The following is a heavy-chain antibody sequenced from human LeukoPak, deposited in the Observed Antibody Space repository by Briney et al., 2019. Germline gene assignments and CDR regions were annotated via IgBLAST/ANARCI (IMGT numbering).Heavy chain of an antibody. CDR1: GYSFTTYW. Sequence: GESLKISCKASGYSFTTYWNGWVRQMPGKGLEWMGIIYPGDSDTRYSPSFQGQVTISADKSISTAYLQWSSLKASDTAMYYCARHKKMSDHYNYFDYWGQGTLVTVSS. D-gene: IGHD1-14*01. CDR3: ARHKKMSDHYNYFDY. CDR2: IYPGDSDT. J-gene: IGHJ4*02. V-gene: IGHV5-51*01.